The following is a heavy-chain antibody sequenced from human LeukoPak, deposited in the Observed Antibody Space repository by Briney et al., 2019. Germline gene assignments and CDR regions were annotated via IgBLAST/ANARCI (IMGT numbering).Heavy chain of an antibody. CDR2: IYYSGST. J-gene: IGHJ6*03. D-gene: IGHD2-2*01. V-gene: IGHV4-59*01. Sequence: SETLSLTCTVSGGSISSYYWSWIRQPPGKGLEWIGYIYYSGSTNYNPSLKSRVTISVDTSKNQFSLKLSSVTAADTAVYYCARQQYQLGASGYNYYMDVWGKGTAVTVSS. CDR1: GGSISSYY. CDR3: ARQQYQLGASGYNYYMDV.